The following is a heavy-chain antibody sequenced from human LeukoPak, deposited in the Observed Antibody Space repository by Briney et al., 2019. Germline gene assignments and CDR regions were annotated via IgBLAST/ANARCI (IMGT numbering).Heavy chain of an antibody. Sequence: GASVKVSCKTSGYTFRDYGITWVRQAPGQGLEWMGWIRNDNGNREYAQKIQGRVTMTRDTSTSTAYMELRSLTSDDTAVYYCARVTMVTTSPWSWGPKKIGQEVTWRDPWGQGTLVTVSS. V-gene: IGHV1-18*01. J-gene: IGHJ5*02. D-gene: IGHD4/OR15-4a*01. CDR1: GYTFRDYG. CDR2: IRNDNGNR. CDR3: ARVTMVTTSPWSWGPKKIGQEVTWRDP.